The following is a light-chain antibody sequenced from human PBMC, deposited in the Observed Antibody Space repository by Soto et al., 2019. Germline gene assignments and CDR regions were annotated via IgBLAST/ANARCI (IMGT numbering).Light chain of an antibody. CDR1: QSVSSN. CDR2: AAS. J-gene: IGKJ4*01. V-gene: IGKV3-15*01. CDR3: QQYSSWPLT. Sequence: EIVMTQSQPTLSVSSGEGATLSCRASQSVSSNLAWYQQKPGQSPRLLIYAASTRATGVPARFTGSGSGTEFTLTISSLQSDDSALYYCQQYSSWPLTFGGGTKVEIK.